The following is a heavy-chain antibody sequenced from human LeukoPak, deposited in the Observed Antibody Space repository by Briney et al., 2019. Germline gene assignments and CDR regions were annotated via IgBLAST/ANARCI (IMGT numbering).Heavy chain of an antibody. V-gene: IGHV3-33*01. D-gene: IGHD6-19*01. CDR1: GFTFSSYG. CDR3: ARAGEGYSSGWRFDY. J-gene: IGHJ4*02. Sequence: GGSLRLSCAASGFTFSSYGMHWVRQAPGKGLEWVAVIWYDGSNKYYADSVKGRFTISRDNSKNTLYLQMNSLRAEDTAVYYCARAGEGYSSGWRFDYWGQGTLVTVSS. CDR2: IWYDGSNK.